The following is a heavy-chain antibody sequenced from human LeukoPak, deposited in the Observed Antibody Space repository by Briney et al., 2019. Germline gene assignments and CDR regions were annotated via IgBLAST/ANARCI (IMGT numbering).Heavy chain of an antibody. CDR3: ARSSAHSYGDFHF. Sequence: KPSETLSLTCSVSGVSITTNYWSWIRQPPGKGLDWLGYIHHSGATSYNPSLKSRGTMSLDTSNNQFSLKVTSVTAADTAVYYCARSSAHSYGDFHFWGQGNLVTVSS. CDR2: IHHSGAT. D-gene: IGHD4-17*01. J-gene: IGHJ4*02. CDR1: GVSITTNY. V-gene: IGHV4-59*01.